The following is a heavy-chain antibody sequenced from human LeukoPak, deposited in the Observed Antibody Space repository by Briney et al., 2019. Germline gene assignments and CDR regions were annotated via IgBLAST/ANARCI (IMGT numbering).Heavy chain of an antibody. V-gene: IGHV3-21*06. Sequence: GGSLRLSCVASGFSFSDYNINWVSQAPGKGLEWVSSISGSSTHKFYADSVKGRFTISRDNAKSSLYLQMNGLRAEDTAVYYCARDGTRGYTGYDFDFWGQGTLVTVSS. CDR3: ARDGTRGYTGYDFDF. D-gene: IGHD5-12*01. CDR2: ISGSSTHK. J-gene: IGHJ4*02. CDR1: GFSFSDYN.